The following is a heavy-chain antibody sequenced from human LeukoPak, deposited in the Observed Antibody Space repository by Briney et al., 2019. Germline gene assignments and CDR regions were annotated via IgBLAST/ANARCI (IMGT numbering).Heavy chain of an antibody. CDR1: GGTFSSYA. CDR2: IIPIFGTA. Sequence: GASVKVSCKASGGTFSSYAISWVRQAPGQGLEWMGGIIPIFGTANYAQKFQGRVTITADESTSTAYMELSSLRSEDTAVYYCLLENDYSNRIDYWGQGTLVTVSS. D-gene: IGHD4-11*01. V-gene: IGHV1-69*13. J-gene: IGHJ4*02. CDR3: LLENDYSNRIDY.